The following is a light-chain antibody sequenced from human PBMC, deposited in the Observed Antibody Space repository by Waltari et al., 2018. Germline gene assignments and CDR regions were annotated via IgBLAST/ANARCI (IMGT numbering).Light chain of an antibody. V-gene: IGKV3-20*01. CDR1: QSVSNNY. J-gene: IGKJ2*01. CDR2: SAS. Sequence: EIVLTHSPGTLSLSPGARATLSCRASQSVSNNYLAWYQHKPGQAPRLLIYSASSRATGIPDRFSGSGSGTDFTLTISRLEPEDFAMYYCHQYDKSPLYTFGQGTKVENK. CDR3: HQYDKSPLYT.